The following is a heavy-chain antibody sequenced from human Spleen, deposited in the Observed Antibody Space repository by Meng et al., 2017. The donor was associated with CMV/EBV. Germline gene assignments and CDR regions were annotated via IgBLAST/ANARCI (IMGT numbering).Heavy chain of an antibody. D-gene: IGHD1-1*01. CDR3: ARWKPRIDY. CDR1: GFTFSSYS. CDR2: ISSSSSYI. V-gene: IGHV3-21*01. J-gene: IGHJ4*02. Sequence: GESLKISCAASGFTFSSYSMNWVRQAPGKRLEWVSSISSSSSYIYYADSLKGRFTISRDNAKNSLYLQMHSLRAEDTAVYYCARWKPRIDYWGQGTLVTVSS.